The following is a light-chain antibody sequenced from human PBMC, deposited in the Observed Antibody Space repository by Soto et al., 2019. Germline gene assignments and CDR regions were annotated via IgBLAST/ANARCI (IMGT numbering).Light chain of an antibody. CDR1: QSISSW. J-gene: IGKJ1*01. CDR3: QQYNSYWT. V-gene: IGKV1-5*01. Sequence: DIQMTQSPSTLSASVGDRVTITCRVSQSISSWLAWYQQKPGKAPKLLIYDASSLKSGVPSRFSGSGSGTEFTLTISSLQPEDFATYYCQQYNSYWTFGQGTKVDIK. CDR2: DAS.